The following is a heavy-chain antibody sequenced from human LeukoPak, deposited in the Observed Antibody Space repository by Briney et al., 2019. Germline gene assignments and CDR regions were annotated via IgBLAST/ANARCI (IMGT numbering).Heavy chain of an antibody. J-gene: IGHJ6*02. Sequence: SETLSLTCTVSGDSITNSNYFWGWIRQPPGKGLEWIGYIYYSGSTYYNSSPKSRLTISVDTSKNQLSLKLSSVTAADTAIYYCARAVVRAAMPSYYYGLDVWGQGTTVTVSS. D-gene: IGHD2-2*01. V-gene: IGHV4-30-4*08. CDR2: IYYSGST. CDR3: ARAVVRAAMPSYYYGLDV. CDR1: GDSITNSNYF.